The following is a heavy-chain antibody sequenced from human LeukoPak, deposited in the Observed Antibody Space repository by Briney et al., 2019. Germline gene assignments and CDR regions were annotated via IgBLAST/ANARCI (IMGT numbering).Heavy chain of an antibody. V-gene: IGHV5-51*01. CDR2: IFPGDSNI. J-gene: IGHJ4*02. D-gene: IGHD2-2*01. CDR3: ARDHYCYSTSCYFDY. CDR1: GYSFSNYW. Sequence: GESLQISCRAAGYSFSNYWVGFVRQMPGKGMEYMYIIFPGDSNIRYNPSFEGQATMSVDRSTNAVYLQWRSLKDSDSAMYYCARDHYCYSTSCYFDYWGQGTLVTVSS.